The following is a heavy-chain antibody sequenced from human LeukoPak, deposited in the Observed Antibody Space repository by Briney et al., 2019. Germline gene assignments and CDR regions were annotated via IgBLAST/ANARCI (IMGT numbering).Heavy chain of an antibody. V-gene: IGHV3-74*01. CDR2: INNDGSTT. J-gene: IGHJ4*02. CDR3: ARDLKWEPDY. CDR1: GFTFSSYW. D-gene: IGHD1-26*01. Sequence: GGSLRLSCAASGFTFSSYWMHWVRQAPGKGLVWISRINNDGSTTHYADSVKGRFTISRDNAKNTLSLQMNSLRAEDTAVYYCARDLKWEPDYWGQGTLVTVSS.